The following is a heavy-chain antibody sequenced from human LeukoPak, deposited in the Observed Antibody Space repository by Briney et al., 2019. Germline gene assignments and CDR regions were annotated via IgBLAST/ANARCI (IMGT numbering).Heavy chain of an antibody. CDR3: ARGQTGSGRIFDY. CDR2: TYYRSKWYG. CDR1: GDSVSSSTAA. D-gene: IGHD2-15*01. V-gene: IGHV6-1*01. Sequence: SQTLSLTCAMSGDSVSSSTAAWNWIRQSPSRGLEWLGRTYYRSKWYGDFAEYVKSRITIDPDTSKNQFSLQLNSVTPDDTAVYFCARGQTGSGRIFDYWGQGTLVTVSS. J-gene: IGHJ4*02.